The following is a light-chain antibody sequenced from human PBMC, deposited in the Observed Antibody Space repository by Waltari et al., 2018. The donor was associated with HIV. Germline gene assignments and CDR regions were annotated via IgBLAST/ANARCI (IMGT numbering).Light chain of an antibody. V-gene: IGKV1-5*03. J-gene: IGKJ4*01. Sequence: DIHMNQSPSTLSASVGDRVIITCLANQSIGQWLAWYQQKPGKAPKLLIYKASSLEGGVPSRFSARASATEFTLTISSLQPDDFATYYCQQYSAYPLTFGGGTKVEIK. CDR2: KAS. CDR3: QQYSAYPLT. CDR1: QSIGQW.